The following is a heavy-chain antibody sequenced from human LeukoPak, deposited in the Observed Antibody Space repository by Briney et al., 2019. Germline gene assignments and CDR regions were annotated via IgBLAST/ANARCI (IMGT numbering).Heavy chain of an antibody. CDR2: INHSGST. V-gene: IGHV4-34*01. J-gene: IGHJ5*02. CDR1: GGSFSGYY. D-gene: IGHD3-16*02. Sequence: SETLSLTCAVYGGSFSGYYWSWIRQPPGKGLEWIGEINHSGSTNYNPSLKSRVTISVDTSKNQFSLKLSSVTAADTVLYYCARAKDYVWGSHRYSWFDPWGQGTLVTVSS. CDR3: ARAKDYVWGSHRYSWFDP.